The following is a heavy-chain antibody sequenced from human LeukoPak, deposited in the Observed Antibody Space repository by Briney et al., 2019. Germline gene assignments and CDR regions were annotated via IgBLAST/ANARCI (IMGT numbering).Heavy chain of an antibody. J-gene: IGHJ6*04. CDR3: ATRRCSIAACRASSYRCFDF. CDR2: INEDGGGR. V-gene: IGHV3-7*01. D-gene: IGHD2-2*01. CDR1: GFTFSSNW. Sequence: GGSLRLSCTASGFTFSSNWMTWVRQAPGKGLEWVANINEDGGGRYYVDSVKGRFTISRDNARNSVHLEVNNLRAEDTAVYYCATRRCSIAACRASSYRCFDFWGKGTTVIVSS.